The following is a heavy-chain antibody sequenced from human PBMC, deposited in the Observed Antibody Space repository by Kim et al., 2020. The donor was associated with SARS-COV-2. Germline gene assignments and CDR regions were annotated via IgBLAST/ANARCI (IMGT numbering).Heavy chain of an antibody. CDR3: AKVAGEDY. CDR2: ITSSGSDM. Sequence: GGSLRLSCAASGFSFSTYNMNWVRQAPGKGLEWVSSITSSGSDMYYADSVKGRFTISRDNAKNSLYLQMNSLRADDTAIYYCAKVAGEDYWGQGTLVTVSS. D-gene: IGHD3-16*01. CDR1: GFSFSTYN. V-gene: IGHV3-21*01. J-gene: IGHJ4*02.